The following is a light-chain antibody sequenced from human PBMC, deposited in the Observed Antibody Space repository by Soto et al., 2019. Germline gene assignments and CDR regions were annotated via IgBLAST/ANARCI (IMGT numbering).Light chain of an antibody. CDR2: GNN. CDR3: AAWDDGLNGVV. Sequence: QSVLTQPPSASGTPGQRVTISCSGSNSNLRSNSVNWYQKFPTTAPKLLIYGNNQRPSGVPDRFSGSKSGTSASLAISGLHSEDEADYYCAAWDDGLNGVVFGGGTKLTVL. CDR1: NSNLRSNS. V-gene: IGLV1-44*01. J-gene: IGLJ3*02.